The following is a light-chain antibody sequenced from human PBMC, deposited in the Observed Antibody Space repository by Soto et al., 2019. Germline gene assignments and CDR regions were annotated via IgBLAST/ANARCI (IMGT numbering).Light chain of an antibody. V-gene: IGKV1-39*01. CDR2: AAS. CDR1: QTISTY. J-gene: IGKJ2*01. Sequence: DIQMTQSPSSLSASVGDRVTITCRASQTISTYLNWYQQNPGKAPKLLIYAASSLQSGVPSRFSGSGSGTDFTLTISSLQPEDFATYYCQQRCDIPYTFGQGTKLEIK. CDR3: QQRCDIPYT.